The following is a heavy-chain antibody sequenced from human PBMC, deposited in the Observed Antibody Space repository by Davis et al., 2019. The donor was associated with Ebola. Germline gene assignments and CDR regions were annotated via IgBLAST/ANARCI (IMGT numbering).Heavy chain of an antibody. J-gene: IGHJ5*02. CDR1: GFTFSSYA. D-gene: IGHD2/OR15-2a*01. Sequence: GESLKISCAASGFTFSSYAMSWVRQAPGKGLEWVSAISGSGGSTYYADSVKGRFTVSRDNAKNSLYLQMNSLRAEDTAVYYCARDPPTSFLSWGQGTLVTVSS. CDR2: ISGSGGST. V-gene: IGHV3-23*01. CDR3: ARDPPTSFLS.